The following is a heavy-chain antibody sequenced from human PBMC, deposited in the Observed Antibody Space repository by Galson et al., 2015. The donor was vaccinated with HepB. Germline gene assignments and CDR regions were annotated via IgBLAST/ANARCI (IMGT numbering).Heavy chain of an antibody. CDR1: GFTVSSNY. CDR3: ARDGGDYDGPYGMDV. D-gene: IGHD3-16*01. Sequence: SLRLSCAASGFTVSSNYMSWVRQAPGKGLEWVSVIYSGGSTYYADSVKGRFTISRDNSKNTLYLQMNSLRAEDTAVYYCARDGGDYDGPYGMDVWGQGTTVTVSS. V-gene: IGHV3-66*01. CDR2: IYSGGST. J-gene: IGHJ6*02.